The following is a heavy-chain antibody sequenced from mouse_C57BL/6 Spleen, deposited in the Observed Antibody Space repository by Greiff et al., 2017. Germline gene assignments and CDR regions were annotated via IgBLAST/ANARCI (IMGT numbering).Heavy chain of an antibody. V-gene: IGHV3-6*01. Sequence: ESGPGLVKPSQSLSLTCSVTGYSITSGYYWNWIRQFPGNKLEWMGYISYDGSNNYNPSLKNRISITRDTSKNQFFLKLNSVTTEDTATYYCARVGYYGSSPMDYWGQGTSVTVSS. CDR3: ARVGYYGSSPMDY. CDR2: ISYDGSN. CDR1: GYSITSGYY. D-gene: IGHD1-1*01. J-gene: IGHJ4*01.